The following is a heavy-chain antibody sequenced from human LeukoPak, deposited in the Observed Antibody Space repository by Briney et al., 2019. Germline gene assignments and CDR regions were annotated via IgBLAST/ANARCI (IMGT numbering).Heavy chain of an antibody. J-gene: IGHJ4*02. D-gene: IGHD5-18*01. Sequence: GESLKISCKGSGYSFTTYWIGWVRQMPGKGLEWMGIIYPDDSNTRYSPSFQGQVTISADKSINTAYLQWSSLKASDTAMYYCATQRGYTAAPADYWGQGTPVTVSS. CDR2: IYPDDSNT. CDR3: ATQRGYTAAPADY. CDR1: GYSFTTYW. V-gene: IGHV5-51*01.